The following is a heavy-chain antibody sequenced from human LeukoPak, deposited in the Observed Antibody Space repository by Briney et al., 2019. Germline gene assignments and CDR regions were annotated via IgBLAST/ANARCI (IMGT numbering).Heavy chain of an antibody. Sequence: GGSLRLSCAASGFTFSTYAMNWVRQVPGKGLVWVSRSDGGGSSTSYADSVKGRFSISRDNAKSTLYLQMNSLRAEDTAVYYCARGPGSAGGAYVGDYWGQGILVTVSS. CDR3: ARGPGSAGGAYVGDY. V-gene: IGHV3-74*01. CDR1: GFTFSTYA. J-gene: IGHJ4*01. D-gene: IGHD4-23*01. CDR2: SDGGGSST.